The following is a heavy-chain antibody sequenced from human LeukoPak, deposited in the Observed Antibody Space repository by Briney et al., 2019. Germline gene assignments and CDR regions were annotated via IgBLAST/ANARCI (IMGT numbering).Heavy chain of an antibody. CDR2: INHSGST. D-gene: IGHD3-3*01. CDR1: GGSFSGYY. J-gene: IGHJ3*02. CDR3: ARGSASNYDFWSGYSVDAFDI. V-gene: IGHV4-34*01. Sequence: SETLSLTCAVYGGSFSGYYWSWIRQPPGKGLEWIGEINHSGSTNYNPSLKSRVTISVDTSKNRFSLKLSSVTAADTAVYYCARGSASNYDFWSGYSVDAFDIWGQGTMVTVSS.